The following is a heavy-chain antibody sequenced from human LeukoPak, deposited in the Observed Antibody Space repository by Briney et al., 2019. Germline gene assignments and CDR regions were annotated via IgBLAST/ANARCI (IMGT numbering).Heavy chain of an antibody. CDR1: GYTLTGYY. V-gene: IGHV1-2*04. CDR2: INPNSGGT. D-gene: IGHD2-2*01. CDR3: ARASSPSSNGFAP. J-gene: IGHJ5*02. Sequence: ASVKVSCKASGYTLTGYYMHWVRQAPGQGLEWMGWINPNSGGTNYAQKFQGWVTMTRDTSISTAYMELSRLRSDDTAVYYCARASSPSSNGFAPWGQGPWSPSPQ.